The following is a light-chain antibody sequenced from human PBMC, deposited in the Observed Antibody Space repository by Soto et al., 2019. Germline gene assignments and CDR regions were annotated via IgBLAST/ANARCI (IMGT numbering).Light chain of an antibody. CDR1: QSFSSY. J-gene: IGKJ5*01. CDR2: DAS. CDR3: QQHSNWPPVIT. V-gene: IGKV3-11*01. Sequence: EIVLTQSPATLSLSPGERATLSCRASQSFSSYLAWYQQKPGQAPRLLIYDASNRATGIPARFSGSGSGTDFNLTISSLQPEDFAVYYCQQHSNWPPVITFGQGTRVEIK.